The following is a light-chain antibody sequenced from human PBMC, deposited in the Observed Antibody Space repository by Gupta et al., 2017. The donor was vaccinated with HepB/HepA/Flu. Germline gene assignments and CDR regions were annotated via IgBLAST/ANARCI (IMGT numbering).Light chain of an antibody. J-gene: IGLJ2*01. CDR2: DNN. CDR3: GTGDSSMSDV. Sequence: QSVLTQPPSVSAAPGQKVTISCSGSSSNIGNNYVSWYQQRPETAPKLLIYDNNKRPAEIPDRFSGSKSGTAATLGITGHQTGDEADYYCGTGDSSMSDVFGGGTKLTVL. CDR1: SSNIGNNY. V-gene: IGLV1-51*01.